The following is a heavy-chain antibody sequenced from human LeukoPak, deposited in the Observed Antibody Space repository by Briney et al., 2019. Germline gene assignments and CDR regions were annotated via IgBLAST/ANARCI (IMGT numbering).Heavy chain of an antibody. CDR1: GNYW. Sequence: GGSLRLSCAAAGNYWMHWVRQAPGKGLVWVSHINSDGSWTSYADSVKGRFTISKDNAKNTVYLQMNSLRAEDTAVYYCVSFYETYWGRGTLVTVSS. D-gene: IGHD2/OR15-2a*01. J-gene: IGHJ4*02. V-gene: IGHV3-74*01. CDR3: VSFYETY. CDR2: INSDGSWT.